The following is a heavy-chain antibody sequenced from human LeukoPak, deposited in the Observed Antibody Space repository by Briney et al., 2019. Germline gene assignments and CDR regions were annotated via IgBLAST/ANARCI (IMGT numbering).Heavy chain of an antibody. CDR1: GNYW. Sequence: GGSLRLSCAAAGNYWMHWVRQAPGKGLVWVSHINSDGSWTSYADSVKGRFTISKDNAKNTVYLQMNSLRAEDTAVYYCVSFYETYWGRGTLVTVSS. D-gene: IGHD2/OR15-2a*01. J-gene: IGHJ4*02. V-gene: IGHV3-74*01. CDR3: VSFYETY. CDR2: INSDGSWT.